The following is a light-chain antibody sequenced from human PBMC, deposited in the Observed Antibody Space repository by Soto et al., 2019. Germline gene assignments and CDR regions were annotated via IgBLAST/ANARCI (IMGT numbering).Light chain of an antibody. CDR1: SIAIGSYNY. Sequence: QSALTPTASVSGSPGQSITIACSGTSIAIGSYNYVAWYQQFPGKTPKILIYGVSNRPSGVSSRFSGSKSGNTASLTISGLQAEEEADYYCISYTGSSTSYVFGSGTKVTVL. J-gene: IGLJ1*01. CDR3: ISYTGSSTSYV. V-gene: IGLV2-14*01. CDR2: GVS.